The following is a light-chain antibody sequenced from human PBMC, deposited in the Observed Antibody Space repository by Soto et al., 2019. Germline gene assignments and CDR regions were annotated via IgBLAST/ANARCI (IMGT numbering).Light chain of an antibody. J-gene: IGKJ5*01. CDR1: RGISSY. CDR3: QQLNSYPQT. V-gene: IGKV1-9*01. Sequence: FSMYPSSLSAPATDGVTITCQASRGISSYLAWYQQKPGKAPKLLVYSASTLQSGVPSRFSGSGSGPDFTLTISSLQPEDSATYFCQQLNSYPQTFGQGTRLEIK. CDR2: SAS.